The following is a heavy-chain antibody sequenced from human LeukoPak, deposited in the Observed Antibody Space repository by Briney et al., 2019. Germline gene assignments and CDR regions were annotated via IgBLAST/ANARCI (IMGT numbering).Heavy chain of an antibody. V-gene: IGHV3-7*01. CDR1: GFTFSSYW. CDR2: IKQDENEK. CDR3: AREGYGGYSHRYHYDYYGMDV. Sequence: GGSLRLSCAASGFTFSSYWMSWVRQAPGKGLEWVANIKQDENEKYYVDSVKGRFTISRDNARNSLYLQMNSLTVEDTAVYYCAREGYGGYSHRYHYDYYGMDVWGRGTTVTVSS. J-gene: IGHJ6*02. D-gene: IGHD4-23*01.